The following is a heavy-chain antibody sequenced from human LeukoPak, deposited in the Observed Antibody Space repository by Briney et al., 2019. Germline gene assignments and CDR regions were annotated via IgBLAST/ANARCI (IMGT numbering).Heavy chain of an antibody. V-gene: IGHV4-30-4*01. J-gene: IGHJ4*02. CDR1: GGSISSGDYY. CDR2: IYYSGST. D-gene: IGHD2-21*01. CDR3: ARVKRDDARAINY. Sequence: PSETLSLTCTVSGGSISSGDYYWSWIRQPPGKGLEWIGYIYYSGSTYYNPSLKSRVTISVDTSKNQFSLKLSSVTAADTAVYYCARVKRDDARAINYWGQGTLVTVSS.